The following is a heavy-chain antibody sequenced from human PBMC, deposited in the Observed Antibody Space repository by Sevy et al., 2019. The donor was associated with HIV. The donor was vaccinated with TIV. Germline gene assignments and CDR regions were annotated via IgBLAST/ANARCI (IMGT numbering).Heavy chain of an antibody. V-gene: IGHV4-4*07. Sequence: SETLSLTCTVSGGSISSYYWSWIRQPAGKGLEWIGRIYTSGSTNYNPSLKSRVTMSVDTSKNQFSLKLSSVTAADTAVYYCARVLGGSRSMVRGVIIGREFWFDPWGQGTLVTVSS. J-gene: IGHJ5*02. D-gene: IGHD3-10*01. CDR1: GGSISSYY. CDR3: ARVLGGSRSMVRGVIIGREFWFDP. CDR2: IYTSGST.